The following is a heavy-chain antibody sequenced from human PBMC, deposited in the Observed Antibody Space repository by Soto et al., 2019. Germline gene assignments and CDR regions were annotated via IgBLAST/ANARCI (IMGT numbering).Heavy chain of an antibody. CDR1: GFSFSTSGFSLSTSGVG. Sequence: QITLKESVPTLVKPTQTLTLTCTFSGFSFSTSGFSLSTSGVGVGWSRQPPGKALEWLALIYWDDDKRYSPSLKSRLTITKDTSKNQVVLTLPNMDHVDTATDYWAHMGSGTAALGYWGQGTLVTVSS. CDR3: AHMGSGTAALGY. J-gene: IGHJ4*02. D-gene: IGHD3-10*01. V-gene: IGHV2-5*02. CDR2: IYWDDDK.